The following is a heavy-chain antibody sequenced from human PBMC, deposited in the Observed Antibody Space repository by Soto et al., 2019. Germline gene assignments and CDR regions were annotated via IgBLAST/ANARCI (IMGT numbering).Heavy chain of an antibody. J-gene: IGHJ3*02. CDR3: ARRGGSSWYQGRSEAFDI. CDR2: INPNSGGT. D-gene: IGHD6-13*01. CDR1: GYTFTGYY. Sequence: QVQLVQSGAEVKKPGASVKVSCKASGYTFTGYYMHWVRQAPGQGLEWMGWINPNSGGTNYAQKFQGRVTMTRDTSSSTAYMELSRLRSDDTAVYYCARRGGSSWYQGRSEAFDIWGQGTMVTVSS. V-gene: IGHV1-2*02.